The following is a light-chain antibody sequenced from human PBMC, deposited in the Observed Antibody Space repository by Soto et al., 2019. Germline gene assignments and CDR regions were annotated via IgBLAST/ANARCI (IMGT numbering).Light chain of an antibody. CDR3: QQYNNWPPGT. Sequence: EIVMTQSPATLSVSPGERATLSCRASQSVSSNLAWYQQKPGQAPRLLIYGASTRATGIPARFSGSGSGTEITLTISSLQSQDFVVYYCQQYNNWPPGTFGQGTKLEIK. CDR1: QSVSSN. CDR2: GAS. V-gene: IGKV3-15*01. J-gene: IGKJ2*01.